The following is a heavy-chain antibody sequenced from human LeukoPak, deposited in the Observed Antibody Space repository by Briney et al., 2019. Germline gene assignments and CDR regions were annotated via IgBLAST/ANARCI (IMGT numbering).Heavy chain of an antibody. CDR3: AKAGDCSSTSCLRFDP. D-gene: IGHD2-2*01. J-gene: IGHJ5*02. CDR2: IYSGGST. Sequence: GGSLRLSCAASGFTVSSNYMSWVRQAPGKGLEWVSVIYSGGSTYYADSVKGRFTISRDNSKNTLYLQMNSLRAEDTAVYYCAKAGDCSSTSCLRFDPWGQGTLVTVSS. CDR1: GFTVSSNY. V-gene: IGHV3-53*05.